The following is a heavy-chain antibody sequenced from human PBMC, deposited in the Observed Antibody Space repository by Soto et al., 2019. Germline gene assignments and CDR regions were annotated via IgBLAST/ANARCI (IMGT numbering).Heavy chain of an antibody. J-gene: IGHJ4*02. CDR1: GSSNSSYC. V-gene: IGHV4-59*08. CDR3: ARHKGRIAVAGFNY. CDR2: IYYSGST. Sequence: SETLCLTFIVSGSSNSSYCWSWNRQPPGKGLEWIGYIYYSGSTNYNPSLKSRVTISVDTSKNQFSLKLSSVTAADTAVYYCARHKGRIAVAGFNYWGQGTLVTVSS. D-gene: IGHD6-19*01.